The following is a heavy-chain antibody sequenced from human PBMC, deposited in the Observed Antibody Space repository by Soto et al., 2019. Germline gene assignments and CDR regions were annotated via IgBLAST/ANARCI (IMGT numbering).Heavy chain of an antibody. CDR2: IFSNDEK. Sequence: QVTLKESGPVLVKPTETLTLTCTVSGFSLSNARMGVSWIRQPPGKALEWLAHIFSNDEKSYTTSLKSRLTISKDTSKSQVVLSMTNMDPVDTATYYCVRLVAVAGLYYFDYWGQGTLVTVSS. V-gene: IGHV2-26*01. CDR1: GFSLSNARMG. J-gene: IGHJ4*02. D-gene: IGHD6-19*01. CDR3: VRLVAVAGLYYFDY.